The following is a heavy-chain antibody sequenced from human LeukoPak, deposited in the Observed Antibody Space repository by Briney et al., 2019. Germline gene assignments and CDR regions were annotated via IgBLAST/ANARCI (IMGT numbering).Heavy chain of an antibody. CDR2: ISSSSSTI. J-gene: IGHJ2*01. V-gene: IGHV3-48*01. Sequence: GGSLRLSCEASGFTFSRYSMNWVRQAPGKGLEWVSYISSSSSTIYYADSVKGRFTISRDNAKNSLFLQKNGLRAEDTAVYYCARNLFYSNWYFDLWGRGTLVTVSS. CDR1: GFTFSRYS. D-gene: IGHD2-15*01. CDR3: ARNLFYSNWYFDL.